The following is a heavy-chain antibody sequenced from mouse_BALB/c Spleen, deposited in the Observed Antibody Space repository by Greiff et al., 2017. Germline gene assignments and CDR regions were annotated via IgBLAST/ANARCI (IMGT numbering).Heavy chain of an antibody. CDR1: GFTFSSFG. Sequence: EVQLVESGGGLVQPGGSRKLSCAASGFTFSSFGMHWVRQAPEKGLEWVAYISSGSSTIYYADTVKGRFTISRDNPKNTLFLQMTSLRSEDTAMYYCARSGGTGTDFDYWGQGTTLTVSS. CDR3: ARSGGTGTDFDY. D-gene: IGHD4-1*01. CDR2: ISSGSSTI. J-gene: IGHJ2*01. V-gene: IGHV5-17*02.